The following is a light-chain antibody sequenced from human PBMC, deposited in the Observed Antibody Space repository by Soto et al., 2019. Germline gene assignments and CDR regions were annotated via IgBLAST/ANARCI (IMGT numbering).Light chain of an antibody. CDR1: SIDVSGYNY. J-gene: IGLJ1*01. CDR3: SSYTSASTLLYL. CDR2: GVT. V-gene: IGLV2-14*01. Sequence: QSALTQPASVSGSPGQSITISCTGTSIDVSGYNYVSWYQQHPGIAPKLLIYGVTNRPSGVSTRFSGSKSGNTASRTISGLQAEDEADYHCSSYTSASTLLYLFGTGTKLTVL.